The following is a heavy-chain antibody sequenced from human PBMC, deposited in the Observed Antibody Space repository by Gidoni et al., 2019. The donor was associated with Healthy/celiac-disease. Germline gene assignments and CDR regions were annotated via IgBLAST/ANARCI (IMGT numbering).Heavy chain of an antibody. V-gene: IGHV3-30*01. CDR1: GFTVSSYA. J-gene: IGHJ3*02. CDR3: ARDGGI. CDR2: IADDVSNK. Sequence: VQLVESGEGVVRPGRSLELSCAASGFTVSSYAMHWVRQAPGKGLEWVAFIADDVSNKYYADSEKGRFTISRDKSKNTLYLQMICLRAEDTVVYYCARDGGIWGQGTMVTVSS.